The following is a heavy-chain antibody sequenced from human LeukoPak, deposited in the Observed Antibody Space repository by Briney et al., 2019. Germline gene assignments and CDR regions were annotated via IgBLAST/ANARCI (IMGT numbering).Heavy chain of an antibody. CDR2: IKQDGSEK. D-gene: IGHD3-16*01. Sequence: GGSLRLSXAASGFTFSRYWMSWVRQAPGKGLEWVANIKQDGSEKYYVDSVKGRFTISRDNAKNSLYLQMNSLRAEDTAAYYCARDKIMGASLFDYWGQGSLVTVSS. V-gene: IGHV3-7*01. CDR3: ARDKIMGASLFDY. CDR1: GFTFSRYW. J-gene: IGHJ4*02.